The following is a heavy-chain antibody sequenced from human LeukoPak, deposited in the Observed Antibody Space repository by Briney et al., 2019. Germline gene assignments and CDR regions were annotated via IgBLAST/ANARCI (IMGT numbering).Heavy chain of an antibody. CDR3: AILGYSSSWYGIFDY. CDR1: GYSFTSYW. D-gene: IGHD6-13*01. CDR2: IYPGDSDT. V-gene: IGHV5-51*01. Sequence: GESLKISCKGSGYSFTSYWIGWVRQMPGKGLEWMGIIYPGDSDTRYSPSFRGQVTISADKSISTAYLQWSSLKASDTAMYYCAILGYSSSWYGIFDYWGQGTLVTVSA. J-gene: IGHJ4*02.